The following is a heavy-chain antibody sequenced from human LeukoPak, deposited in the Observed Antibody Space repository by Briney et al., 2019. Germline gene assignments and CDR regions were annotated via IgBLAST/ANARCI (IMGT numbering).Heavy chain of an antibody. CDR2: ISSSGSTI. J-gene: IGHJ4*02. CDR3: ARDRNYYDSSGYYGYFDY. D-gene: IGHD3-22*01. V-gene: IGHV3-48*03. Sequence: PGGPLTLSCAACGFTFSSYEMNWVRQAPGKGLEWVSYISSSGSTIYYADSVKGRFTISRDNAKNSLYLQMNSLRAEDMGVYYCARDRNYYDSSGYYGYFDYWGQGTLVTVSS. CDR1: GFTFSSYE.